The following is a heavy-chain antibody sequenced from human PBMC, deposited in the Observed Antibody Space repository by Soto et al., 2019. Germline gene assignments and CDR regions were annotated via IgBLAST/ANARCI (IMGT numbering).Heavy chain of an antibody. V-gene: IGHV1-46*03. J-gene: IGHJ3*02. Sequence: ASVKVSCKASGCTFSSYYMHWVRQAPGQGLEWMGIINPSGGSTSYAQKFQGRVTMTRDTSTSTVYMELSSLRSEDTAVYYCARTKVVVAAIGIWGQGTMVTVSS. CDR1: GCTFSSYY. CDR2: INPSGGST. CDR3: ARTKVVVAAIGI. D-gene: IGHD2-15*01.